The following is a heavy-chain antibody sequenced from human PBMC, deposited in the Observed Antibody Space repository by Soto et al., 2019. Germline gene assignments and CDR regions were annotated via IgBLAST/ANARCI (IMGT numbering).Heavy chain of an antibody. V-gene: IGHV4-30-4*01. D-gene: IGHD3-22*01. J-gene: IGHJ4*02. CDR1: GGSISSGDYY. CDR2: IYYTGST. CDR3: ARAFDDSSGYYGGLGY. Sequence: PSETLSLTCTVSGGSISSGDYYWRWIRQPPGKGLEWIGYIYYTGSTYYNPSLKSRLTISVDPSKNQLSLRLSSVTAADTAVYYCARAFDDSSGYYGGLGYWGPGTLVTVYS.